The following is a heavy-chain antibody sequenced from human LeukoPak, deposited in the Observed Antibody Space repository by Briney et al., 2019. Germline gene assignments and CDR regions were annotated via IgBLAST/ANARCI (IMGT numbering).Heavy chain of an antibody. V-gene: IGHV4-59*08. CDR3: ARHGGSYSFDI. CDR2: IYYSGST. Sequence: PSETLSLTCTVSGGSISSYYWSWIRQPPGKGLEWIGYIYYSGSTNYNPSLKTRVTISVDTSKNQFSLNLSSVTAADTAVYYCARHGGSYSFDIWGQGAMVTVSS. D-gene: IGHD2-21*01. J-gene: IGHJ3*02. CDR1: GGSISSYY.